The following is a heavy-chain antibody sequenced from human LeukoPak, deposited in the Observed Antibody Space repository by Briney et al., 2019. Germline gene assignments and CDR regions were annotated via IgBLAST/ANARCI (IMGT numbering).Heavy chain of an antibody. Sequence: CLRLACAASGFTFISYGMHWVRQAPGKGLGWVAGIWYDGSNKLYTDSVKGRFTISRDNSKTTLYLQMNSLRAEDTAVYYCARARTPVGASGYFDYWGQGTLVTVSS. CDR1: GFTFISYG. CDR3: ARARTPVGASGYFDY. D-gene: IGHD1-26*01. V-gene: IGHV3-33*01. J-gene: IGHJ4*02. CDR2: IWYDGSNK.